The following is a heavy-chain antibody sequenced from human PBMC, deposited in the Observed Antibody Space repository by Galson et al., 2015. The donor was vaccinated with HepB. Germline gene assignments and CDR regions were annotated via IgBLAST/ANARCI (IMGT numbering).Heavy chain of an antibody. Sequence: SLRLSCAAYGFTFSSYGMHWVRQAPGKGLEWVAVISYDGSNKYYADSVKGRFTISRDNSKNTLYLQMNSLRAEDTAVYYCAKDVGVNAFDIWGQGTMVTVSS. CDR3: AKDVGVNAFDI. CDR2: ISYDGSNK. CDR1: GFTFSSYG. V-gene: IGHV3-30*18. J-gene: IGHJ3*02. D-gene: IGHD2-21*01.